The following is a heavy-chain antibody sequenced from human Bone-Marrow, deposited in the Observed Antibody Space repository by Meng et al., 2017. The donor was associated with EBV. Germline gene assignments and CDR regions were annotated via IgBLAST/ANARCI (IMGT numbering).Heavy chain of an antibody. J-gene: IGHJ4*02. Sequence: QVALVRFAAGVKKPGSSGKVSCQTSGGPFRNYAVSWVRQAPGQGLEWLGGFLPTLGAPNYAQKFHGRVTITADESTSTHYMDLSSLRSDDTAVYYCASESGRGYTPDYWGQGTLVTVSS. CDR1: GGPFRNYA. D-gene: IGHD3-10*01. CDR2: FLPTLGAP. CDR3: ASESGRGYTPDY. V-gene: IGHV1-69*01.